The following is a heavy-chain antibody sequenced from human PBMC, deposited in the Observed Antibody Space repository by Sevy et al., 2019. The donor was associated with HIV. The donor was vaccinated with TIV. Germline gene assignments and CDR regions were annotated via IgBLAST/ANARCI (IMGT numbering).Heavy chain of an antibody. CDR3: ARDQYPGGVFDY. J-gene: IGHJ4*02. Sequence: GESLKISCAASGFTVSSNYMSWVRQAPGKGLEWVSVIYSGGSTYHADSVKGRFTISRDNSKNTLYLQMNSLRAEDTAVYYCARDQYPGGVFDYWGQGTLVTVSS. CDR1: GFTVSSNY. V-gene: IGHV3-53*01. D-gene: IGHD1-26*01. CDR2: IYSGGST.